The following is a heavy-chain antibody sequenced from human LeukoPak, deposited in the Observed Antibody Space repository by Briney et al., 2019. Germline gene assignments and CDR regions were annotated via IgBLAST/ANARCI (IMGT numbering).Heavy chain of an antibody. CDR3: TTPLSY. V-gene: IGHV3-30*02. J-gene: IGHJ4*02. Sequence: SGGSLRPSCAASGFTFSSYGMHWVRQAPGKGLEWVAFIRYDGSNKYYADSVKGRFTISRDNYKNTLYLQMNSLRAEDTAVYYYTTPLSYWGQGTLVTVSS. CDR1: GFTFSSYG. CDR2: IRYDGSNK.